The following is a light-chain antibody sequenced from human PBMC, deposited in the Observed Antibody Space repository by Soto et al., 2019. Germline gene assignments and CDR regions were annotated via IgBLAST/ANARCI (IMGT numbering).Light chain of an antibody. V-gene: IGLV3-1*01. J-gene: IGLJ2*01. CDR2: QDS. CDR1: KLGDKY. Sequence: SYELTQPPSVSVSPGQTASITCSGDKLGDKYACCYQQKPGQSPVLVIYQDSKRPSGIPERFSGSNSGNTATLTISGTQAMDEADYYCQAWDGSTAVFGGGTKLTVL. CDR3: QAWDGSTAV.